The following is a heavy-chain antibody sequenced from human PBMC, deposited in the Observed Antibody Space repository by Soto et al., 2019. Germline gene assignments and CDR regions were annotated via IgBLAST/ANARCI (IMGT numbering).Heavy chain of an antibody. Sequence: LXLSFVCSGFTFSDSVMAWVRQAPGKGLEWLSVMSGDGRTRYALSVTGRFTISRDNSKNTLYLQMRRLRDEDAAAYYCVKWHTSNFDSLPFTGFDFWGQGTQVTVYS. CDR2: MSGDGRT. D-gene: IGHD3-22*01. CDR1: GFTFSDSV. CDR3: VKWHTSNFDSLPFTGFDF. V-gene: IGHV3-23*01. J-gene: IGHJ4*02.